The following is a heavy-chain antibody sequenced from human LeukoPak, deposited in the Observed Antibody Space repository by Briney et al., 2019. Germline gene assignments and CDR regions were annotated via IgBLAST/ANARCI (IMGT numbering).Heavy chain of an antibody. V-gene: IGHV3-48*02. CDR1: GFSFSDYS. CDR3: ARDYKYGFDY. Sequence: GGSLRLSCTASGFSFSDYSMNWFRQAPEKGLDWVSYIASSGNTIYYADSVKGRFTISRDNAKNSLYLQMNSLRDEDTAAYYCARDYKYGFDYWGQGTLVAVSS. CDR2: IASSGNTI. D-gene: IGHD5-24*01. J-gene: IGHJ4*02.